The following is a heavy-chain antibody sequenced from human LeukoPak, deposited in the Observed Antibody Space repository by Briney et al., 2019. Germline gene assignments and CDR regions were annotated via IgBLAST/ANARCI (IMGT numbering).Heavy chain of an antibody. J-gene: IGHJ4*02. CDR3: ARRRYSYGPFFDY. D-gene: IGHD5-18*01. CDR2: IYYSGST. CDR1: GGSISSSSYY. Sequence: SETLSLTCTVSGGSISSSSYYWGWIRQPPGKGLERIGSIYYSGSTYYNPSLKSRVTISVDTSKNQFSLKLSSVTAADTAVYYCARRRYSYGPFFDYWGQGTLVTVSS. V-gene: IGHV4-39*01.